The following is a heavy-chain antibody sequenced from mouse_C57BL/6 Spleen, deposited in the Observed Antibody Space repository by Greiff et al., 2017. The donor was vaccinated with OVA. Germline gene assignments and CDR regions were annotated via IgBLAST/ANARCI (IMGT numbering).Heavy chain of an antibody. J-gene: IGHJ4*01. Sequence: QVQLQQSGAELVMPGASVKLSCKASGYTFTSYWMHWVKQRPGQGLEWIGEIDPSDSYTNYNQKFKGKSTLTVDKSSSTAYMQLSSLTSEDSAVYYCARGLKDYWGQGTSVTVAS. CDR3: ARGLKDY. CDR2: IDPSDSYT. CDR1: GYTFTSYW. D-gene: IGHD3-1*01. V-gene: IGHV1-69*01.